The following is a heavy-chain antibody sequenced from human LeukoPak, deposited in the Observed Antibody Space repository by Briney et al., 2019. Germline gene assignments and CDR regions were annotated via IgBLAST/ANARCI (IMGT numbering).Heavy chain of an antibody. V-gene: IGHV4-59*12. CDR1: GLSISSYV. CDR3: AREVETATRLWFDP. D-gene: IGHD5-24*01. J-gene: IGHJ5*02. Sequence: WETLSLTCTVSGLSISSYVWSWIRQPPGKGLEWIGYIDYSGSTNYNPSLKSRVTISVDKSNNRFSLKLSSVTAAGTAGFYRAREVETATRLWFDPWGQGTLVTVSS. CDR2: IDYSGST.